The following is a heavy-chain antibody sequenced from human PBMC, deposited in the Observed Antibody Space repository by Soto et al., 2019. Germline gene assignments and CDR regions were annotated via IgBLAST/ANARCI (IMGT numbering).Heavy chain of an antibody. CDR2: IYYSGST. CDR1: GASIRSSTFY. D-gene: IGHD3-3*02. J-gene: IGHJ5*02. Sequence: SETLSLTCTVSGASIRSSTFYWGWIRQPPGKGLESIANIYYSGSTYYNPSLKSRVTISVDTSKNQFSLKLSSVTAADTAVYYCASPKIAFYNWFDPWGQGTLVTVSS. CDR3: ASPKIAFYNWFDP. V-gene: IGHV4-39*01.